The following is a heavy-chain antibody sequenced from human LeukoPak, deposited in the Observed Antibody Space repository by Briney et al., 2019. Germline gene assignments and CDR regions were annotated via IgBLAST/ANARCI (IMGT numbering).Heavy chain of an antibody. Sequence: GGSLRLSCTASGVTLSNYAMHWVRRPPGRGLEWVAVISFDGTNKYYGDSVEGRFSVSRDNSKNTLYLQMNSLRPDDTAMYYCATDYGDYEPIDCWGQGPLVTVSS. CDR2: ISFDGTNK. CDR1: GVTLSNYA. J-gene: IGHJ4*02. D-gene: IGHD4-17*01. V-gene: IGHV3-30*04. CDR3: ATDYGDYEPIDC.